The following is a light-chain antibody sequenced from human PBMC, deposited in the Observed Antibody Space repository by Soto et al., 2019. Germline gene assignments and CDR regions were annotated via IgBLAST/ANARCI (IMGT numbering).Light chain of an antibody. V-gene: IGLV3-21*04. CDR3: QVWDSSSDQFYV. Sequence: SYELTQPPSVSVAPGKTARITCGGNNIGSQSVHWYQQKPGQAPVLVIYYDSDRPSGIPERFSGSNSGNTATLTISRVEAGYEADEYCQVWDSSSDQFYVFGTGTNLTVL. J-gene: IGLJ1*01. CDR2: YDS. CDR1: NIGSQS.